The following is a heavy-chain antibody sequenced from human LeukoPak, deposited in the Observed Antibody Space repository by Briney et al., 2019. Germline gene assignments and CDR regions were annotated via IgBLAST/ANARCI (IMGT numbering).Heavy chain of an antibody. Sequence: ASVKVSCKASGYTFTGYYMHWVRQAPGQGLEWMGWINPNSGGTNYAQKFQGRVTMTRDTSISTAYMELSRLRSDDTAVYYCAREPAVDYYDSSGYYPANDYWGQGTLVTASS. D-gene: IGHD3-22*01. V-gene: IGHV1-2*02. CDR3: AREPAVDYYDSSGYYPANDY. CDR1: GYTFTGYY. CDR2: INPNSGGT. J-gene: IGHJ4*02.